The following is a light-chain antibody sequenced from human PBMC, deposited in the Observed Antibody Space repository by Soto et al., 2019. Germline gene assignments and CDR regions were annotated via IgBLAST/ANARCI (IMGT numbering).Light chain of an antibody. V-gene: IGKV1-39*01. CDR3: QQSYSTPLT. CDR2: AAS. J-gene: IGKJ4*01. Sequence: DIPMTLSPCSMSASVGDRVTITSRASQSISSYLNWYQQKPGKAPKLLIYAASSLQSGVPSRFSGSGSGTDFTLTISSLQPEDFATYYCQQSYSTPLTFGGGTKVDIK. CDR1: QSISSY.